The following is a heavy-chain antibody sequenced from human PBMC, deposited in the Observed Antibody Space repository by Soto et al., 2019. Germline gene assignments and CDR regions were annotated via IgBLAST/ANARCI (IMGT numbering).Heavy chain of an antibody. D-gene: IGHD3-22*01. Sequence: EVQLLESGGGLAQPGGSLRLCCAASGFTFTTYPMNWVRQAPGKGLEWVSGISASGGSTYYADSVKGRFTISRDNSKNTLYLQMNSLRDDDTAVYYCAKVSTRSSGRTDYFDYWGQGTLVTVSS. CDR1: GFTFTTYP. CDR3: AKVSTRSSGRTDYFDY. CDR2: ISASGGST. J-gene: IGHJ4*02. V-gene: IGHV3-23*01.